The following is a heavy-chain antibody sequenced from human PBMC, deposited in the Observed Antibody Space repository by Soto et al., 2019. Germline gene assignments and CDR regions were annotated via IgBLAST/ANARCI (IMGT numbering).Heavy chain of an antibody. CDR2: IIPIFDTA. J-gene: IGHJ6*02. CDR1: GGTFSDYT. V-gene: IGHV1-69*01. CDR3: ARNGTLTGYSYGMDV. D-gene: IGHD1-1*01. Sequence: QVQLVQSGAELRKPGSSVKVSCKASGGTFSDYTINWVRQAPGQRLEWMGGIIPIFDTANYAEKFQGSVTITADESTSTSFMEVSSLRSEDTAVYYCARNGTLTGYSYGMDVWCQGTMVTVSS.